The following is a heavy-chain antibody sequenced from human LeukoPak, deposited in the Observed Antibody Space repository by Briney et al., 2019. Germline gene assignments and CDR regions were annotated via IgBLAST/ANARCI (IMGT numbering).Heavy chain of an antibody. V-gene: IGHV3-21*04. CDR1: GFTFSSYS. D-gene: IGHD2/OR15-2a*01. J-gene: IGHJ6*03. CDR2: ISSSRSYI. CDR3: ARGSPFPAYYYYYMDV. Sequence: GGSLRLSCAASGFTFSSYSMNWVRQAPGKGLEWVSSISSSRSYIYYADSVKGRFTISRDNAKNSLYLQMNSLRAEDTAVYYCARGSPFPAYYYYYMDVWGKGTTVTISS.